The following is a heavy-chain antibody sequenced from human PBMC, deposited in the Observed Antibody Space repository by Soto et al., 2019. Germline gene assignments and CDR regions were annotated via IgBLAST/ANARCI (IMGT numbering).Heavy chain of an antibody. V-gene: IGHV1-69*12. CDR2: IIPIFGTA. D-gene: IGHD3-3*01. J-gene: IGHJ6*02. Sequence: QVQLVQSGAEVKKPGSSVKVSCKASGGTFSSYAISWVRQAPGQGLEWMGGIIPIFGTANYAQKFQGRVMINAEDFPSTAYMELRSLRSEDTAVYCWARVGEWLPNYYYYYGMDVWGQGTTVTVS. CDR3: ARVGEWLPNYYYYYGMDV. CDR1: GGTFSSYA.